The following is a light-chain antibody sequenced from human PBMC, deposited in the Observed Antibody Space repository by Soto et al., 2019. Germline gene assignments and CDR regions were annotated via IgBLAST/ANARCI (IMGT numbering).Light chain of an antibody. J-gene: IGKJ1*01. CDR1: QSVSSTY. Sequence: EIVLTQSPATLSLSPGERATLSCGASQSVSSTYLAWYQLKRGQAPSLXXXXXSSRATCIPARFSGSGSGTDFTLTINSLQSEDFAVYYCQQYNNWPRTFGQGTKVDIK. CDR2: XXS. CDR3: QQYNNWPRT. V-gene: IGKV3-15*01.